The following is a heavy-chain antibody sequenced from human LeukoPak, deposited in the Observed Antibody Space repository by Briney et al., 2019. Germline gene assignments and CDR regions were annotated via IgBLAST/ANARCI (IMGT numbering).Heavy chain of an antibody. CDR3: ATGRESSRRPHDLDI. CDR1: GGSISNYY. J-gene: IGHJ3*02. CDR2: IYYSGST. D-gene: IGHD3-10*01. Sequence: SETLSLTSTVSGGSISNYYWTWIRQPPGKGLEWIGYIYYSGSTNYNPSLKSRVTISVDTSKNQFSLKLSSVTAADTAVYYCATGRESSRRPHDLDIWGEGTMVTVSS. V-gene: IGHV4-59*01.